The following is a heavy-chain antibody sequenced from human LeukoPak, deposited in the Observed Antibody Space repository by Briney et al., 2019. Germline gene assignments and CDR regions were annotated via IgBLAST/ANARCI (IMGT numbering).Heavy chain of an antibody. J-gene: IGHJ4*02. D-gene: IGHD3-10*01. Sequence: PSETLSLTCTVSGASVSSGGYYWSWIRQPPGKGLEWIGYIYYSGSTNFNPSLKSRVTISVDTSKNQLSLKVSSVTAADTAVYYCARRGGSGRSFDYWGQGTLVTVSS. V-gene: IGHV4-61*08. CDR2: IYYSGST. CDR3: ARRGGSGRSFDY. CDR1: GASVSSGGYY.